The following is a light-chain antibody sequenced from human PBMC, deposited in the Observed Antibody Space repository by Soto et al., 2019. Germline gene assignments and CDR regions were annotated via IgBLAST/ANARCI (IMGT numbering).Light chain of an antibody. CDR2: DNN. CDR1: SSNIGAGYD. J-gene: IGLJ1*01. Sequence: QSVRTQPPSVSGAPGQRVTNSCTGSSSNIGAGYDVHWYQRLPGTAPKVLIYDNNNRPSGVPDRFSGSKSGTSASLAITGLQAEDEADYYCQSYDSSLSGSYVFGTATKLTVL. V-gene: IGLV1-40*01. CDR3: QSYDSSLSGSYV.